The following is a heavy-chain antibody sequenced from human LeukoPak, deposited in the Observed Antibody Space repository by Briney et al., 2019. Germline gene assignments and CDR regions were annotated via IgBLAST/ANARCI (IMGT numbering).Heavy chain of an antibody. V-gene: IGHV3-53*01. CDR1: GFTVSSNH. Sequence: GGSLRLSCAASGFTVSSNHMSWVRQAPGKGLEWVSVIYSGGSTYYADSVKGRFTISRDNSKNTLYLQMNSLRAEDTAVYYCARQKGSLYGMDVWGQGTTVTVSS. J-gene: IGHJ6*02. CDR2: IYSGGST. CDR3: ARQKGSLYGMDV.